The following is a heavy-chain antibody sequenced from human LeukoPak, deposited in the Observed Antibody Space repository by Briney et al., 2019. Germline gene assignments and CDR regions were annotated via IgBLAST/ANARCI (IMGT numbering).Heavy chain of an antibody. D-gene: IGHD3-22*01. V-gene: IGHV4-39*01. J-gene: IGHJ3*02. CDR3: ARHYYDSSGYLDAFDI. CDR2: IYYSGST. CDR1: GGSISSSSYY. Sequence: PSETLSLTYTVSGGSISSSSYYWGWIRQPPGKGLEWIGSIYYSGSTYYNPSLKSRVTISVDTSKNQFSLKLSSVTAADTAVYYCARHYYDSSGYLDAFDIWGQGTMVTVSS.